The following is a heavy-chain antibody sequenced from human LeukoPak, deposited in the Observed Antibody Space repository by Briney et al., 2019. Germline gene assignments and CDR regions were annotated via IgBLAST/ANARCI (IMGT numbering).Heavy chain of an antibody. J-gene: IGHJ5*02. CDR1: GGSISSSSYY. V-gene: IGHV4-39*01. Sequence: ETLSLTCTVSGGSISSSSYYWGWIRQPPGKGLEWIGSIYYSGSTYYNPSLKSRVTISVDTSKNQFSLKLSSVTAADTAVYYCARMSYEYSSSQNWFDPWGQGTLVTVSS. D-gene: IGHD6-6*01. CDR2: IYYSGST. CDR3: ARMSYEYSSSQNWFDP.